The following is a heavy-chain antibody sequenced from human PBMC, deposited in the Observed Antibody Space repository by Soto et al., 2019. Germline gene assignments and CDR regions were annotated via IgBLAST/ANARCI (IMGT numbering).Heavy chain of an antibody. CDR1: GGSLGGYY. CDR2: INHSGST. J-gene: IGHJ6*02. V-gene: IGHV4-34*01. Sequence: SETLCLTCAVYGGSLGGYYWSWIRQPPGKGLEWIGEINHSGSTNYNSSLKSRVTISVDTSKNQFSLKLSSVTAADTSVYYCARSYGDYVTGYYFNCMDVWGQGPSVTLS. CDR3: ARSYGDYVTGYYFNCMDV. D-gene: IGHD4-17*01.